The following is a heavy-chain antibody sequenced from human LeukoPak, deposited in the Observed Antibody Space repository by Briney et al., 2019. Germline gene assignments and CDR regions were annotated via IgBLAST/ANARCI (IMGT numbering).Heavy chain of an antibody. CDR2: IKQDGSEK. CDR3: ARAEWTTYYYDSSGYMFDY. J-gene: IGHJ4*02. Sequence: PGGSLRLXCAASGFTFSSYWMSWVRQAPGKGLEWVANIKQDGSEKYYVDSVKGRFIISRDNAKNSLYLQMNSLRAEDTAVYYRARAEWTTYYYDSSGYMFDYWGQGTLVTVSS. D-gene: IGHD3-22*01. CDR1: GFTFSSYW. V-gene: IGHV3-7*01.